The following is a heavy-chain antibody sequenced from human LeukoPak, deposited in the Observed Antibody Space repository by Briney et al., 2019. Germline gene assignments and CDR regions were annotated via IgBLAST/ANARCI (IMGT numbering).Heavy chain of an antibody. J-gene: IGHJ5*02. CDR2: IRSKPNSYAT. CDR3: ITRSKDDSSGYYST. CDR1: GFTFSGSA. V-gene: IGHV3-73*01. Sequence: PGGSLKLSCVPSGFTFSGSAMHWVRQASGKGVEWGGRIRSKPNSYATAYAASVKGRFTSSRDESKNTAYLQMNSLKTEDTAVYYCITRSKDDSSGYYSTWGQGTLVTVSS. D-gene: IGHD3-22*01.